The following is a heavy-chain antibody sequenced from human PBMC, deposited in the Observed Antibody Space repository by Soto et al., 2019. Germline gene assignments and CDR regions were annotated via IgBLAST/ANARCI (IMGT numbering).Heavy chain of an antibody. Sequence: GESLKISCKGSGYSFTSYWIGWVRQMPGKGLEWMGIIYPGDSDTRYSPSFQGQVTISADKSISTAYLQWSSLKASDTAMYYCARQVYNWNDEGYYGMDVWGQGTTVTVSS. CDR3: ARQVYNWNDEGYYGMDV. CDR1: GYSFTSYW. D-gene: IGHD1-20*01. V-gene: IGHV5-51*01. J-gene: IGHJ6*02. CDR2: IYPGDSDT.